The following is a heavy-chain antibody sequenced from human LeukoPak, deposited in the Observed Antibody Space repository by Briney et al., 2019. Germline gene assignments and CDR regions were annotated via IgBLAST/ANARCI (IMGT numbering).Heavy chain of an antibody. CDR3: ARNRETAMVMYY. CDR1: GYSFTSYW. J-gene: IGHJ4*02. CDR2: IYPGDSDT. D-gene: IGHD5-18*01. Sequence: GESLKISCKGSGYSFTSYWIGWVRQMXXXXXEWMGIIYPGDSDTRYSPSFQGQVTISADKSISTAYLQWSSLKASDTAMYYCARNRETAMVMYYWGQGTLVTVSS. V-gene: IGHV5-51*01.